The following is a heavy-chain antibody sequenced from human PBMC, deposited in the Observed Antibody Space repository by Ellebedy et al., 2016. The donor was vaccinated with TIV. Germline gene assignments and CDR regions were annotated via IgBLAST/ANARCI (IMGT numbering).Heavy chain of an antibody. J-gene: IGHJ4*02. D-gene: IGHD2-21*02. CDR1: GFTFSGHG. CDR2: IWSDGSNE. V-gene: IGHV3-33*01. CDR3: ARRGDGKRPDY. Sequence: GESLKISCSASGFTFSGHGMHWVRQAPGKGLEWVAVIWSDGSNEYYADSVKGRFSISSVNSKNTLYLQLNSLRAEDSAVYYCARRGDGKRPDYWGQGTLVTVSS.